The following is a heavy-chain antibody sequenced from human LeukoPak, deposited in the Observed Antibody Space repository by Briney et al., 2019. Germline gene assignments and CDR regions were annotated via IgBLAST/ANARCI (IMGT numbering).Heavy chain of an antibody. D-gene: IGHD3/OR15-3a*01. CDR2: VYSSGST. Sequence: PSETLSLTCTVSGGAISGYYWSWIRQPAGKGLEWLGRVYSSGSTKYNPSLESRVTMSVDTSKNQFSLKLNSVTAADTAVYYCARVGSGYDFFDYWGQGTLVTVSS. V-gene: IGHV4-4*07. CDR1: GGAISGYY. CDR3: ARVGSGYDFFDY. J-gene: IGHJ4*02.